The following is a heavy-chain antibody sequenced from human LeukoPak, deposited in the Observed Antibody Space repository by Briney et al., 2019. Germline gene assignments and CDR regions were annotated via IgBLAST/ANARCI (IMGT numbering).Heavy chain of an antibody. CDR3: ARGGVHHAFDV. Sequence: PGGSLRLSCAASGFIFSSYGFYWVRQVPGKGLEYVSRIDNDGRGTTYADSVKGLYTISRDNTKNTVYLQMNSLRPEDTAMYYCARGGVHHAFDVWGQGTMVTVSS. J-gene: IGHJ3*01. D-gene: IGHD3-3*01. CDR1: GFIFSSYG. CDR2: IDNDGRGT. V-gene: IGHV3-74*01.